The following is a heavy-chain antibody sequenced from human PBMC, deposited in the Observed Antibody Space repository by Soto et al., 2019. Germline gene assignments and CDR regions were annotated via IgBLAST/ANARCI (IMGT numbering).Heavy chain of an antibody. CDR1: GFTFNIYA. CDR2: ISRYGDIP. V-gene: IGHV3-23*01. Sequence: EVQLLESGGDLIQPGGSLRLSCAASGFTFNIYAMTWVRQAPGKGLEWVSAISRYGDIPYYADSVEGRFSISRDNSKNTLYLQMNSLRAEDTAVYYCAKDRSLDHDSRGYLFDNWGQGTLVTVSS. D-gene: IGHD3-22*01. J-gene: IGHJ4*02. CDR3: AKDRSLDHDSRGYLFDN.